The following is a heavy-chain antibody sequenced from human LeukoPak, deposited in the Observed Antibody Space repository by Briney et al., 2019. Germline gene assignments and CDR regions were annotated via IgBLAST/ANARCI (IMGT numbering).Heavy chain of an antibody. J-gene: IGHJ1*01. Sequence: GGSLRLSCTASGFTFSAYAMHWVRQAPGKGLEWVAVIPYDETNYYYAESVKGRFSISRDDSKNTLVLQMNSLTTEDTGVYYCARARTGSYYSTFEHWGPGTLVSVSS. CDR1: GFTFSAYA. CDR2: IPYDETNY. V-gene: IGHV3-30*04. D-gene: IGHD1-26*01. CDR3: ARARTGSYYSTFEH.